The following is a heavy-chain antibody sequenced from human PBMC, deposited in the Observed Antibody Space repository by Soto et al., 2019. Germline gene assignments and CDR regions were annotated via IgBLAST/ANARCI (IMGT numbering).Heavy chain of an antibody. CDR1: GYTLTELS. D-gene: IGHD6-19*01. Sequence: ASVKVSCKVSGYTLTELSMHWVRQAPGKGLEWMGGFDPEDGETIYAQKFQGRVTMTEDTSTDAAYMELSSLRSEDTAVYYCATASGWPPTLDYWGQGTLVTVSS. CDR3: ATASGWPPTLDY. CDR2: FDPEDGET. J-gene: IGHJ4*02. V-gene: IGHV1-24*01.